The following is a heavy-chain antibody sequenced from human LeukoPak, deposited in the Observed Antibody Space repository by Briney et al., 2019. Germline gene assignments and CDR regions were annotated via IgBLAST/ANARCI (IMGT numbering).Heavy chain of an antibody. CDR1: GFTLGHYW. D-gene: IGHD3-22*01. V-gene: IGHV3-74*03. J-gene: IGHJ3*02. CDR2: IDSDGSST. CDR3: VREYYYDSGGVYHDAFDI. Sequence: GGSLRLSCAASGFTLGHYWMHWVRQIPGKGLVWVSRIDSDGSSTTHADSVKGRFTISRDTAKNTLHLQMDSLRVEDTALYYCVREYYYDSGGVYHDAFDIWGHGTMVTVSS.